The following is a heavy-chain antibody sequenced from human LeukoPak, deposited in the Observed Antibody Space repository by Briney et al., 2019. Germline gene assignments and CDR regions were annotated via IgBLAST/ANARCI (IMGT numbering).Heavy chain of an antibody. CDR3: ASVTMVRGVIS. CDR1: GGSISSYY. V-gene: IGHV4-59*01. CDR2: IYYSGST. J-gene: IGHJ4*02. Sequence: SETLSLTCTVSGGSISSYYWSWIRQPPGKGLEWIGYIYYSGSTNYNPSLKSRVTISVDTFKNQFSLKLSSVTAADTAVYYCASVTMVRGVISWGRGTLVTVSS. D-gene: IGHD3-10*01.